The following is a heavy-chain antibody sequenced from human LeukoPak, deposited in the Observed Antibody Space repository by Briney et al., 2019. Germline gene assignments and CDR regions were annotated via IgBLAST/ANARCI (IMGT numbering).Heavy chain of an antibody. CDR1: GGSVSSGSYY. D-gene: IGHD2-15*01. CDR2: IYYSGST. V-gene: IGHV4-61*01. CDR3: ARDPGGPLFDY. Sequence: SETLSLTCTVSGGSVSSGSYYWSWIRQPPGKGLEWIGYIYYSGSTNYNPSLKSRVPISVDTSKNQFSLKLSSVTAADTAVYYCARDPGGPLFDYWGQGTLVTVSS. J-gene: IGHJ4*02.